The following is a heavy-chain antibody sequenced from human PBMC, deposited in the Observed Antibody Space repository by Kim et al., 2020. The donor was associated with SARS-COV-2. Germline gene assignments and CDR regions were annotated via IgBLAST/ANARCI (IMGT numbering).Heavy chain of an antibody. V-gene: IGHV3-74*01. CDR2: IKGDGSRT. CDR1: GFTFSTYY. D-gene: IGHD3-16*01. J-gene: IGHJ4*02. CDR3: ARENWGPDY. Sequence: SLRLSCAASGFTFSTYYMHWVRQVPGKGLVWVSRIKGDGSRTDYADSVKGRFTISRDHPKNMLYLQMNSLSAEDTAVYYCARENWGPDYWGQGTLVTVSS.